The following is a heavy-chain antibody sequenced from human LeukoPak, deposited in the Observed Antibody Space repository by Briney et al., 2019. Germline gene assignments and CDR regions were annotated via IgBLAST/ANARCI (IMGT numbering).Heavy chain of an antibody. Sequence: ASVKVSCKASGYTFTSYDFNWLRQATGQGPEWMGWMNPNSGATGYAQKFQGRVTMTRSASINTAYMELSNLRSEDTAVYYCARAPRSWGFGYWGQGTLVTVSS. J-gene: IGHJ4*02. CDR1: GYTFTSYD. CDR2: MNPNSGAT. D-gene: IGHD7-27*01. CDR3: ARAPRSWGFGY. V-gene: IGHV1-8*01.